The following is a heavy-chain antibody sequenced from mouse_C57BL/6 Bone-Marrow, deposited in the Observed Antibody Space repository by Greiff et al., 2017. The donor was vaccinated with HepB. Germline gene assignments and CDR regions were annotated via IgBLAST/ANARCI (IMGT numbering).Heavy chain of an antibody. Sequence: EVQLQQSGAELVRPGASVKLSCTASGFNIKDDYMHWVKQRPEQGLEWIGWIDPENGDTEYASKFQGKATITADTSSNTAYLQLSSLTSEDTAVYYCTTYLHYYGSSLDYWGQGTTLTVSS. CDR1: GFNIKDDY. V-gene: IGHV14-4*01. CDR3: TTYLHYYGSSLDY. J-gene: IGHJ2*01. CDR2: IDPENGDT. D-gene: IGHD1-1*01.